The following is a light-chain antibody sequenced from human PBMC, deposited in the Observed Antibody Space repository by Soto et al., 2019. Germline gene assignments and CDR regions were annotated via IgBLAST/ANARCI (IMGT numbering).Light chain of an antibody. CDR1: QSVHNN. J-gene: IGKJ2*01. CDR2: GAY. V-gene: IGKV3-15*01. CDR3: QHYNNWPYT. Sequence: ETVMTQSPATLSVSPGERATLSCRATQSVHNNLAWYQQKPGQAPRLLIYGAYTRATGIPARFSGSGSETEFTLTISSLQSEDFAVYYCQHYNNWPYTFGQGTKLESK.